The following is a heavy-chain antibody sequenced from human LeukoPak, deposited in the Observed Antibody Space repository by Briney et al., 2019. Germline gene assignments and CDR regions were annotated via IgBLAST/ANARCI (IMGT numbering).Heavy chain of an antibody. Sequence: SQTLSLTCTVSGGSISSGSYYWSWIRQPAGKGLEWIGRIYTSGSTNYNPSLKSRVTISVDTSKNQFSLKLSSVTAADTAVYYCARGTQRTVTTPKPFVYWGQGTLVTVSS. CDR3: ARGTQRTVTTPKPFVY. D-gene: IGHD4-17*01. J-gene: IGHJ4*02. CDR1: GGSISSGSYY. CDR2: IYTSGST. V-gene: IGHV4-61*02.